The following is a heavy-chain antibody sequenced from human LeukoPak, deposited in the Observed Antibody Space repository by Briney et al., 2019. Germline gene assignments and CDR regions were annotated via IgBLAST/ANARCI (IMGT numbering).Heavy chain of an antibody. J-gene: IGHJ4*02. D-gene: IGHD2-2*02. CDR1: GGSVSSYY. Sequence: RPSETLSLTCTVSGGSVSSYYWSWIGQSPGQGLEWIGYISDSGSTNYNPFLKSRITISADTAGNQFSLWLSSVTAADTAVYYCARGGYCSSTSCYKALFFDYWGQGTLVTVSS. V-gene: IGHV4-59*02. CDR2: ISDSGST. CDR3: ARGGYCSSTSCYKALFFDY.